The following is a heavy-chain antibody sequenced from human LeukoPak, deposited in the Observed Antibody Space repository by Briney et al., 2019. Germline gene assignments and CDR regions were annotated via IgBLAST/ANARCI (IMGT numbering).Heavy chain of an antibody. Sequence: PSETLSLTCTVSVGSISLYYWSWIRQPPGKGLEWICYFYDTRSPKHKPSLEKRVTVSVDKSENQFSLSLTPVNAADTAVYYCARGRGSLTYWGQGTLATVSS. CDR2: FYDTRSP. D-gene: IGHD3-10*01. CDR1: VGSISLYY. V-gene: IGHV4-59*01. CDR3: ARGRGSLTY. J-gene: IGHJ4*02.